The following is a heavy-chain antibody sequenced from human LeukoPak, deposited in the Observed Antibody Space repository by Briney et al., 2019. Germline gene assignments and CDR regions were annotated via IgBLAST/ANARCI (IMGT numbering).Heavy chain of an antibody. J-gene: IGHJ4*02. CDR2: IWNEGSHK. CDR3: AKDAQRGFDYSNSLES. D-gene: IGHD4-11*01. V-gene: IGHV3-33*06. CDR1: RFTSGHFA. Sequence: GGSLRLSCVTSRFTSGHFAMHWVRQAPGKGREWVAVIWNEGSHKLYRDSVKGRLTLSRDTAEQTVYLQVNSVRVEETAVYYCAKDAQRGFDYSNSLESWGQGALVTVSS.